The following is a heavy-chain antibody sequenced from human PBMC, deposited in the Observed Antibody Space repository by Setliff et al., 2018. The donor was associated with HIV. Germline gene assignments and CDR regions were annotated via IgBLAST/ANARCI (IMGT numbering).Heavy chain of an antibody. CDR2: INHSGST. Sequence: SETLSLTCAVYGGSFSAYHWSWIRQTPGKGLEWLGEINHSGSTAYNLALESRVSISVDTSKNQFSLKLSSVTAADTAVYYCATGQWLRGAFDIWGQGTMVTVSS. CDR1: GGSFSAYH. J-gene: IGHJ3*02. D-gene: IGHD6-19*01. CDR3: ATGQWLRGAFDI. V-gene: IGHV4-34*01.